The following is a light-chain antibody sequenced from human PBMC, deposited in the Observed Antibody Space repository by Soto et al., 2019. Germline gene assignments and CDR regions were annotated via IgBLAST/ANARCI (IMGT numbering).Light chain of an antibody. V-gene: IGLV1-51*01. CDR1: SSNIGNNY. CDR2: DNN. J-gene: IGLJ2*01. CDR3: GTWDSSLSAGL. Sequence: QSVLTQTPSVSAAPGQKVTISCSGSSSNIGNNYVSWYQQLPGTAPKLLIYDNNKRPSGIPDRFSGSKSGTSATLGITGLQTGDEADYYCGTWDSSLSAGLFGGGTKLTV.